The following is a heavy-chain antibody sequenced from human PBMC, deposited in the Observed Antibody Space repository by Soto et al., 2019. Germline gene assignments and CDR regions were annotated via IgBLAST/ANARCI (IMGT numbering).Heavy chain of an antibody. CDR2: IHNDGSTT. J-gene: IGHJ4*01. CDR3: ARDNWNSY. V-gene: IGHV3-74*01. CDR1: GFTFSSYW. D-gene: IGHD1-7*01. Sequence: GALRLSCAASGFTFSSYWMHWVRQAPGKGLMWVSRIHNDGSTTRYADSVKGRFTISRDNAKNTLYLQMSSLRVEDTAVYYCARDNWNSYWGQGTLVTVSS.